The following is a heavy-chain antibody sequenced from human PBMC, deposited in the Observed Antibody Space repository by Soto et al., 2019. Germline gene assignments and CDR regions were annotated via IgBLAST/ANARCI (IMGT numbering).Heavy chain of an antibody. CDR3: ARAGGYDWKSPVDY. CDR2: ISSSSSYI. J-gene: IGHJ4*02. V-gene: IGHV3-21*01. D-gene: IGHD5-12*01. Sequence: GGSLRLSCAASGFTFSSYSMNLVRQAPGKGLEWVSSISSSSSYIYYADSVKGRFTISRDNAKNSLYLQMNSLRAEDTAVYYCARAGGYDWKSPVDYWGQGTLVTVSS. CDR1: GFTFSSYS.